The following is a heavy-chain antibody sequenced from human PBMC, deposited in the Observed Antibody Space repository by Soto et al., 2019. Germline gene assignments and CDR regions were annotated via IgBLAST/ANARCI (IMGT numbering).Heavy chain of an antibody. D-gene: IGHD2-15*01. CDR2: INHSGST. CDR3: ARWYCSGGSCYSGTGYGYYYMDV. V-gene: IGHV4-34*01. Sequence: PSETLSLTCAVYGGSFSGYYWSWIRQPPGKGLEWIGEINHSGSTNYNPSLKSRVTISVDTSKNQFSLKLSSVTAADTAVYYCARWYCSGGSCYSGTGYGYYYMDVWGKGITVTVSS. J-gene: IGHJ6*03. CDR1: GGSFSGYY.